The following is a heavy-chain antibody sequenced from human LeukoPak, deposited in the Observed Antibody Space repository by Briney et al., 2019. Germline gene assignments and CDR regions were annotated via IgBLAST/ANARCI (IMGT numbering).Heavy chain of an antibody. CDR3: AILSDAFDI. J-gene: IGHJ3*02. CDR2: INPSGGST. V-gene: IGHV1-46*01. Sequence: GASVKVSCKASGYTFTSYGISWVRQAPGQGLEWMGIINPSGGSTSYAQKFQGRVTMTRDTSTSTVYMELSSLRSEDTAVYYCAILSDAFDIWGQGTMVTVSS. CDR1: GYTFTSYG.